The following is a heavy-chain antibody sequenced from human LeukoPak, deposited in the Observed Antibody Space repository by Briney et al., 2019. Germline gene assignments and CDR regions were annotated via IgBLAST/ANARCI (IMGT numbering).Heavy chain of an antibody. J-gene: IGHJ4*02. D-gene: IGHD5-18*01. CDR3: ASHRYGYNY. CDR2: IYYSGST. CDR1: GGSISSSSYY. V-gene: IGHV4-39*01. Sequence: PSETLSLTCTVSGGSISSSSYYWGWIRQPPGKGLEWIGSIYYSGSTHYNPSLKSRVTISVDTSKNQFSLKLSSVTAADTAVYYCASHRYGYNYWGQGTLVTVSS.